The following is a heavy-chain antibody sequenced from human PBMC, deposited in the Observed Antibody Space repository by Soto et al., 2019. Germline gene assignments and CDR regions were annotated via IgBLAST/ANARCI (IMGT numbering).Heavy chain of an antibody. Sequence: GGSLRLSCAASGFTFSSYAMHWVRQAPGKGLEWVVVISYDGSNKYYADSVKGRFTISRDNSKNTLYLQMNSLRAEDTAVYYCARADAAAGYFDYWGQGTLVTVSS. CDR2: ISYDGSNK. J-gene: IGHJ4*02. D-gene: IGHD6-13*01. CDR1: GFTFSSYA. V-gene: IGHV3-30-3*01. CDR3: ARADAAAGYFDY.